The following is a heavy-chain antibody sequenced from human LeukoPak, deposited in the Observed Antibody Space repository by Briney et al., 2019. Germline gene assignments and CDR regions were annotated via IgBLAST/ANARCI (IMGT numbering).Heavy chain of an antibody. Sequence: PGGSLRLSCAASGFTFSSYGMNWVRQAPGKGREWVSSITSRSTYIYYADSVKGRFTISRDNAKNSLYLQINSLRAEDTAVYYCARVIRPNYGGDCSDDAFDIWGQGTMVTVSS. CDR2: ITSRSTYI. J-gene: IGHJ3*02. V-gene: IGHV3-21*01. CDR1: GFTFSSYG. D-gene: IGHD2-21*01. CDR3: ARVIRPNYGGDCSDDAFDI.